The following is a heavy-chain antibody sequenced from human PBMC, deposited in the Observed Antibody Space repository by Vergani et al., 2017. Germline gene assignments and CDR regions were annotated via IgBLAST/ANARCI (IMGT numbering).Heavy chain of an antibody. Sequence: QVQLVQSGAEVKKPGASVKVSCKASGYTFTSYDINGVRQATGQGLEGMGWMNPKSGNTGYEQKFQGRVTMTRNTSIRTAYMELSRLRSEDTALYYCAXELRPSFWSLLGAEFDYWGQGTLVTVSS. V-gene: IGHV1-8*01. CDR1: GYTFTSYD. CDR3: AXELRPSFWSLLGAEFDY. J-gene: IGHJ4*02. CDR2: MNPKSGNT. D-gene: IGHD3-3*01.